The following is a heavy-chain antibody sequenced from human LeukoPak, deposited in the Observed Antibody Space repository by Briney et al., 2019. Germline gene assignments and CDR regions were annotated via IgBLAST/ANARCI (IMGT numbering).Heavy chain of an antibody. Sequence: KHGESLKISCKGSGYTFTNYWIGWVRQMPGRGLEFMGIIYPGDSDTRYSPSFQGQATISVDKSINTAYLQWSSLKASDSAMYYCARAGYSNRWDGVDYWGQGTLVTVSS. CDR2: IYPGDSDT. CDR1: GYTFTNYW. CDR3: ARAGYSNRWDGVDY. V-gene: IGHV5-51*01. D-gene: IGHD2/OR15-2a*01. J-gene: IGHJ4*02.